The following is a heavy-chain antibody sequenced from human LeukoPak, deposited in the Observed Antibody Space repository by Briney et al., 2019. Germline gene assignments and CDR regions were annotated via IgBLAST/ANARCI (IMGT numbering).Heavy chain of an antibody. CDR3: ARGVRRRPDAFDI. Sequence: GGPLRLSCAASGFTFNSFGMHWVRQAPGKGLEWLAVISYDGRNKYYADSVKGRFTISRDNSKNTLYLQMNSLRAEDTAVYYCARGVRRRPDAFDIWGQGTMVTVSS. CDR1: GFTFNSFG. CDR2: ISYDGRNK. D-gene: IGHD6-25*01. V-gene: IGHV3-30*03. J-gene: IGHJ3*02.